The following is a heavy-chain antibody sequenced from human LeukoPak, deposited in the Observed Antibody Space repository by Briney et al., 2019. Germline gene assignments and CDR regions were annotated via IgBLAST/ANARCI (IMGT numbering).Heavy chain of an antibody. CDR3: ARDMGYYDSSGYREPGRN. CDR1: GFTFRRYA. D-gene: IGHD3-22*01. V-gene: IGHV3-23*01. CDR2: ISGSDDSKT. J-gene: IGHJ4*02. Sequence: GGSLRLSCAGSGFTFRRYAMNWARQAPGKGLEWVSAISGSDDSKTYYAASVKGRFTISRDNSKNTLYLQMNSLRAEDTAVYYCARDMGYYDSSGYREPGRNWGQGTLVTVSS.